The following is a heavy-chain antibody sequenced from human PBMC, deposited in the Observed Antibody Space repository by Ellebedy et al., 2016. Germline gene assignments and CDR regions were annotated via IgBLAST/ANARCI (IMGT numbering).Heavy chain of an antibody. D-gene: IGHD3-22*01. CDR2: IWYDGSNK. CDR1: GFTFSNYG. CDR3: ARGRPYYYLSACYYAGDF. V-gene: IGHV3-33*01. J-gene: IGHJ4*02. Sequence: GGSLRLSCAASGFTFSNYGMHWVRQAPGKGLEWVAVIWYDGSNKYYADSVKGRFTISRDNSKNTLYLQMSILRADDTAVYYCARGRPYYYLSACYYAGDFWGQGTLVTVSS.